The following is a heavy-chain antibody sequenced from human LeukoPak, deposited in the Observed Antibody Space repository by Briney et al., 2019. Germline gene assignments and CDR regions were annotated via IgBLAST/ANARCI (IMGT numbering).Heavy chain of an antibody. V-gene: IGHV3-30*18. CDR3: AKDWAPYCGGDCYFNY. D-gene: IGHD2-21*02. CDR2: ISYDGSNK. Sequence: GRSLRLSCAASGFIFNNYGMHWVRQAPGKGLEWVAVISYDGSNKNYADSVKGRFTISRDSSKNTVYLQMNSLRVEDTAVYYCAKDWAPYCGGDCYFNYWGQGTLVTVSS. CDR1: GFIFNNYG. J-gene: IGHJ4*02.